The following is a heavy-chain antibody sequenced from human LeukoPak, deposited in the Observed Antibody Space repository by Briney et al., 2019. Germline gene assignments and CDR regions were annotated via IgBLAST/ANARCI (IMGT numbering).Heavy chain of an antibody. D-gene: IGHD5-18*01. CDR3: AKGGYSYGPKTNWFDP. V-gene: IGHV3-23*01. CDR1: GFTFSSYG. Sequence: GGSLRLSCAASGFTFSSYGMSWVRQAPGKGLEWVSAISGSGGSTYYADSVNGRFTISRDNSKNTLYLQMNSLRAEDTAVYYCAKGGYSYGPKTNWFDPWGQGTLVTVSS. J-gene: IGHJ5*02. CDR2: ISGSGGST.